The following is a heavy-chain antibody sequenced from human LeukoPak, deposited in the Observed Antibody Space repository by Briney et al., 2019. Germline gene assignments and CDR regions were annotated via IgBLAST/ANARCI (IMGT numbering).Heavy chain of an antibody. CDR3: ARLKTGDVHKKTNKWFDP. V-gene: IGHV4-61*02. CDR2: IYATGNT. CDR1: GDSLSSSRFS. J-gene: IGHJ5*02. D-gene: IGHD7-27*01. Sequence: PSETQSLTCHVSGDSLSSSRFSWSWIRQPAGKGLEWIGRIYATGNTYYNPSLKSRVAMSVDAPRNQFTLTLTSVTAADTAIYYCARLKTGDVHKKTNKWFDPWGQGTLVTVSS.